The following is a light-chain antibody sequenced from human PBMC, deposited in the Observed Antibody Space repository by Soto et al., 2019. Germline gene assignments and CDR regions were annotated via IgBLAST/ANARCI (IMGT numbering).Light chain of an antibody. CDR2: GAS. V-gene: IGKV1-39*01. J-gene: IGKJ2*01. CDR3: QQSDSIPFT. CDR1: QNIGNY. Sequence: DIQMTQSPSSLSASVGDRVALTCRASQNIGNYLIWYAQKPGKAPKLLIYGASSLQSGVPSRFSGSGSGTHFTLTISSLQPEDFATYYCQQSDSIPFTFGQGTKLEMK.